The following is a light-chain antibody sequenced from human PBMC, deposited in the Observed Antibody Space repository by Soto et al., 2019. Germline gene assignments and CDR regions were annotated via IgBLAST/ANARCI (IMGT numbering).Light chain of an antibody. CDR1: QSVSSN. Sequence: EIVMTQSPATLSVSPCERATLSCRASQSVSSNLAWYQQKPGQAPRLLIYGASNRATGIPDRFSGSGSGTDFTLTISRLEPEDFVVYYCQQYGRSPTFGQGTKVDIK. CDR3: QQYGRSPT. J-gene: IGKJ1*01. V-gene: IGKV3-20*01. CDR2: GAS.